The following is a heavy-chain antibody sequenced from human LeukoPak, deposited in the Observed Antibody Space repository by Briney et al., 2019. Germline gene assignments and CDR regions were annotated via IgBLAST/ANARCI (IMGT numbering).Heavy chain of an antibody. CDR3: ARGGRIRFNNWFDP. CDR1: GGSFGGYY. CDR2: INHSGST. V-gene: IGHV4-34*01. D-gene: IGHD3-3*01. J-gene: IGHJ5*02. Sequence: SETLSLTCAVYGGSFGGYYWSWIRQPPGKGLEWIGEINHSGSTNYNPSLKSRVTISVDTSKNQFSLKLSSVTAADAAVYYCARGGRIRFNNWFDPWGQGTLVTVSS.